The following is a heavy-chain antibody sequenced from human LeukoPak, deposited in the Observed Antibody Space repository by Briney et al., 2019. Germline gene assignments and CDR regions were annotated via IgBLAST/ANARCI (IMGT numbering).Heavy chain of an antibody. CDR3: ACRLYYYDSSGQIPEGYFDY. J-gene: IGHJ4*02. CDR1: GGSISSSSYY. D-gene: IGHD3-22*01. CDR2: IYYSGST. V-gene: IGHV4-39*07. Sequence: SETLSLTCTVSGGSISSSSYYWGWIRQPPGKGLEWIGSIYYSGSTYYNPSLKSRVTISVDTSKNQFSLKLSSVTAADTAVYYCACRLYYYDSSGQIPEGYFDYWGQGTLVTVSS.